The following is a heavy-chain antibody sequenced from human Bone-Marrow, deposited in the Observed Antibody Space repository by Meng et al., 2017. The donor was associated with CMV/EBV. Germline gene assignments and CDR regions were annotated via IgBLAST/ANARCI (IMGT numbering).Heavy chain of an antibody. J-gene: IGHJ4*02. CDR2: INGDGSAT. D-gene: IGHD1-26*01. Sequence: LSCAASGFTFSSDWRHWVRRVPGRGLVWVSRINGDGSATTFEDSVKGRFTLSRDNAKNTLYLQMNSLRAEDTAVYYCARGGVGSTPDYWGQGTLVTVSS. CDR3: ARGGVGSTPDY. V-gene: IGHV3-74*03. CDR1: GFTFSSDW.